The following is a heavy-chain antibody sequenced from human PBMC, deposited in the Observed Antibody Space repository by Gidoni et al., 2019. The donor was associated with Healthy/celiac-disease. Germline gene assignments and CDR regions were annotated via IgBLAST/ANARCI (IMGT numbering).Heavy chain of an antibody. CDR3: ARESGGSYHNWFDP. CDR2: IIPIFVTA. CDR1: GGTFSSYA. D-gene: IGHD1-26*01. Sequence: VQLVQSGAEVTKPGSSVKVPCKASGGTFSSYAISWVRQAPGQGLEWMGGIIPIFVTANYAQTFQGRVTITADESTSTAYMELSSLISEDTAVYYCARESGGSYHNWFDPWGQGTLVTVSS. J-gene: IGHJ5*02. V-gene: IGHV1-69*01.